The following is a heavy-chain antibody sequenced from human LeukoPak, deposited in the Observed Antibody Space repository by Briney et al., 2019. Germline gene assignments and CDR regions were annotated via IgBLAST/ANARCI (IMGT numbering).Heavy chain of an antibody. V-gene: IGHV3-53*01. CDR2: IYSGGST. J-gene: IGHJ4*02. Sequence: PGGSLRLSCAASGFTVSSNYMSWVRQAPGKGLEWVSVIYSGGSTYYADSVKGRFTISRDNSKNTLYLQMNSLRAEDTAVYYCAKDLGKLDPRDYFDYWGQGTLVTVSS. CDR3: AKDLGKLDPRDYFDY. D-gene: IGHD1-1*01. CDR1: GFTVSSNY.